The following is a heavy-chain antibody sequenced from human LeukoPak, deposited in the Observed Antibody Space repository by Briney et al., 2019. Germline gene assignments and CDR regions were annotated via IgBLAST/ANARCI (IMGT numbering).Heavy chain of an antibody. CDR3: ASPNPRIAARPYYYYYMDV. D-gene: IGHD6-6*01. V-gene: IGHV4-59*12. CDR1: GGSISSYY. CDR2: IYYSGST. J-gene: IGHJ6*03. Sequence: SETLSLTCTVSGGSISSYYWSWLRQAPGKGLEWIGYIYYSGSTNYNPSLKSRVTISVDTSKNQFSLKLRSVTAEDTAVYYCASPNPRIAARPYYYYYMDVWGKGTTVTVSS.